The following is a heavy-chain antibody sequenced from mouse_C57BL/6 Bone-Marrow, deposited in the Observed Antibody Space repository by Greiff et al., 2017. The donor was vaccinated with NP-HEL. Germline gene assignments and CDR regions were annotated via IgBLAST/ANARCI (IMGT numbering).Heavy chain of an antibody. CDR3: ARYIYYGNSYAMDY. D-gene: IGHD2-1*01. J-gene: IGHJ4*01. CDR2: ISNKANGYTT. CDR1: GFTFTDYY. Sequence: EVKLMESGGGLVQPGGSLSLSCAASGFTFTDYYMSWVRQPPGKALEWLGFISNKANGYTTEYSASVKGRFTISRDHSQNILYLQMNALRAEDSATYYFARYIYYGNSYAMDYWGQGTSVTVSS. V-gene: IGHV7-3*01.